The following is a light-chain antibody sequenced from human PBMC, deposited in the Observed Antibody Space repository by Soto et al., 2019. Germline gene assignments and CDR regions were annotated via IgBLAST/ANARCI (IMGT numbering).Light chain of an antibody. CDR3: SSYTTSSTLV. CDR1: SSDVGGYNY. Sequence: QSALTQPASVSGSPGQSITISFTGTSSDVGGYNYVSWYQQQPGKAPKLMIYEVSNRPSGVSNRFSGSKSGNTASLTISGLQAEDEADYYCSSYTTSSTLVFGGGTKLTVL. V-gene: IGLV2-14*01. J-gene: IGLJ3*02. CDR2: EVS.